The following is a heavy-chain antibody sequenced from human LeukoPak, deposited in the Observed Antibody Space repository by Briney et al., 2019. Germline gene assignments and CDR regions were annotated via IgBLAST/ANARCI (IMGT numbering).Heavy chain of an antibody. D-gene: IGHD6-13*01. Sequence: GGSLRLSCAASGFTFSDYYMSWIRQAPGKGLEFVANIDQDGSVRNYVDSVRGRFIISRDNAKNSLYLQMDSLRAEDTAVYFCARDPGSSSFDYWGLGTPVTVSS. J-gene: IGHJ4*02. CDR2: IDQDGSVR. CDR1: GFTFSDYY. V-gene: IGHV3-7*01. CDR3: ARDPGSSSFDY.